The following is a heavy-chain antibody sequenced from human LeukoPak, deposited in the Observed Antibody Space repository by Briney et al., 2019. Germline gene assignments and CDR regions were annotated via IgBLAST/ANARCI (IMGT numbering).Heavy chain of an antibody. V-gene: IGHV1-69*04. CDR2: IIPILGIA. CDR3: ARRYRYDSGIGDDY. D-gene: IGHD3-22*01. J-gene: IGHJ4*02. Sequence: GSSVKVSCKASGGTFSSYAISWVRQAPGQGLEWMGRIIPILGIANYAQKFQGRVTITADKSTSTAYMELSSLRSEDTAVYYCARRYRYDSGIGDDYWGQGTLVAVSS. CDR1: GGTFSSYA.